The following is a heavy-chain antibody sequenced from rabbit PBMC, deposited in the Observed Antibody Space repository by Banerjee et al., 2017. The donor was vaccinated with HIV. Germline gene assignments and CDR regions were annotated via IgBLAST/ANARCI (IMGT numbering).Heavy chain of an antibody. Sequence: QEQLQESGGGLFQPGGSLTLTCKASGFDFSSNAMCWVRQAPGKGPEWIGCIYTSSGNTVYASWAKGRFTISKTSSTTVTLQMTSLTAADTATYFCARDLAGVIGWNFNLWGPGTLVTVS. CDR3: ARDLAGVIGWNFNL. CDR1: GFDFSSNA. CDR2: IYTSSGNT. D-gene: IGHD4-1*01. J-gene: IGHJ4*01. V-gene: IGHV1S45*01.